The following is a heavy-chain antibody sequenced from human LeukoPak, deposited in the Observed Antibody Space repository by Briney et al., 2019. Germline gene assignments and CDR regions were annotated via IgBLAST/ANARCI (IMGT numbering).Heavy chain of an antibody. J-gene: IGHJ4*02. Sequence: PSETLSLTCAVYGGSFSGYYWSWIRQPPGKGREWIGEINNSGSTTYNPSLKSRVTISVDTSKNQYSLKLSSVTAADTAVYYCASYSGYEYFDYWGQGTLVTVSS. CDR2: INNSGST. D-gene: IGHD5-12*01. V-gene: IGHV4-34*01. CDR1: GGSFSGYY. CDR3: ASYSGYEYFDY.